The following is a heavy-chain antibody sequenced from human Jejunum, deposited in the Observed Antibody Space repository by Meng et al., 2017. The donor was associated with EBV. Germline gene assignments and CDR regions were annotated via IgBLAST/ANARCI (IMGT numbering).Heavy chain of an antibody. CDR3: ARDRVVVTSWYFDL. CDR1: GFTFSSYS. CDR2: ISSSSSYI. Sequence: EVQLVESGGGLVKPGGSLRLSCSASGFTFSSYSMNWVRQAPGKGLEWVSSISSSSSYIYYADSVKGRFTISRDNAKNSLYLQMNSLRAEDTAVYYCARDRVVVTSWYFDLWGRGTLVTVS. V-gene: IGHV3-21*01. J-gene: IGHJ2*01. D-gene: IGHD2-15*01.